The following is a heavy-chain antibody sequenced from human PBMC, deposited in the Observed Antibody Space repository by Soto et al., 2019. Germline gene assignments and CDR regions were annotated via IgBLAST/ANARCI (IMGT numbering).Heavy chain of an antibody. D-gene: IGHD5-12*01. CDR1: GFTFSSYA. CDR2: ISGIGHST. Sequence: GGSLRLSCAASGFTFSSYAMCWVRQAPGKGLEWVSSISGIGHSTYYADSVKGRFTISRDNSKNTLFLQMSSLRAEDTAVYYCARRIMATIGHFDYWGQGILVTVSS. V-gene: IGHV3-23*01. CDR3: ARRIMATIGHFDY. J-gene: IGHJ4*02.